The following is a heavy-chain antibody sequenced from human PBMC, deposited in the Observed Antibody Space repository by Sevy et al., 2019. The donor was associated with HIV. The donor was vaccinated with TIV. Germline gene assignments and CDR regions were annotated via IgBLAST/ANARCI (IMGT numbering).Heavy chain of an antibody. J-gene: IGHJ6*02. V-gene: IGHV3-49*03. D-gene: IGHD3-16*01. CDR3: TGGRLPGGYYYGMDV. CDR2: IRSTAYGGTT. Sequence: GGSLRLSCMVSGFTFGDCAMSWFRQAPGKGLEWVGFIRSTAYGGTTEYAASVKGRFSISRDDSKSIAYLQMNSLKTEDTAVYYCTGGRLPGGYYYGMDVWGQGTTVTVSS. CDR1: GFTFGDCA.